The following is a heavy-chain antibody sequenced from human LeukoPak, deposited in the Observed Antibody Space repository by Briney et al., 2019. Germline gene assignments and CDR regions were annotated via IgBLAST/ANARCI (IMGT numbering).Heavy chain of an antibody. CDR2: FDPEDAET. J-gene: IGHJ4*02. CDR1: GYPLSELS. D-gene: IGHD2-2*01. CDR3: ATDLGVPGADRPGY. Sequence: ASVEVSCKVSGYPLSELSMHWVRQAPGKGLEWMGGFDPEDAETTYAQKFQGRVTMTEDASTDTAYMELSSLTSEDTAVYYCATDLGVPGADRPGYWGQGTLVTVSS. V-gene: IGHV1-24*01.